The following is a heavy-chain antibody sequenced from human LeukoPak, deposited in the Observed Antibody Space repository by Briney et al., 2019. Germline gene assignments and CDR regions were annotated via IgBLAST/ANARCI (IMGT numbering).Heavy chain of an antibody. CDR3: ARDSPPYYDFWSGYQNRYYYYMDV. J-gene: IGHJ6*03. CDR1: GFTFSSYS. V-gene: IGHV3-21*01. CDR2: ISSSSSYI. Sequence: PGGSLRLSCAASGFTFSSYSMNWVRQAPGKGLEWVSSISSSSSYIYYADSVKGRFTISRDNAKNSLYLQMNSLRAEDTAVYYCARDSPPYYDFWSGYQNRYYYYMDVWGKGTTVTVSS. D-gene: IGHD3-3*01.